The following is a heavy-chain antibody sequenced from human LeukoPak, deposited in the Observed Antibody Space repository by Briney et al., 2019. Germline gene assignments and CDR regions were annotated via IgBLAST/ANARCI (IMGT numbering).Heavy chain of an antibody. CDR2: IYYSGST. Sequence: RTSESLSLTCTVSGGSISSSSNYWGWIRQPPGKGLEWIGSIYYSGSTYYNPSAKSRVTISVDTSKSQFSLKLSSVSAAVTAVYYCAETDSSGWYRVFDYWGQGTLVTVSS. D-gene: IGHD6-19*01. J-gene: IGHJ4*02. CDR3: AETDSSGWYRVFDY. V-gene: IGHV4-39*07. CDR1: GGSISSSSNY.